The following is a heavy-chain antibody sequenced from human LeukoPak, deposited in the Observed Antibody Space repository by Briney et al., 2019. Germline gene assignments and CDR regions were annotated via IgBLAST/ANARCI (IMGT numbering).Heavy chain of an antibody. V-gene: IGHV4-34*01. CDR1: GGSFSGYY. Sequence: SETLSLTCAVYGGSFSGYYWSWIRQPPGKGLEWIGEINHSGSTNYNPSLKSRVTISVDKSKNQFSLKLSSVTAADTAVYYCARARIAAAGTSWFDPWGQGTLVTVSS. CDR2: INHSGST. D-gene: IGHD6-13*01. J-gene: IGHJ5*02. CDR3: ARARIAAAGTSWFDP.